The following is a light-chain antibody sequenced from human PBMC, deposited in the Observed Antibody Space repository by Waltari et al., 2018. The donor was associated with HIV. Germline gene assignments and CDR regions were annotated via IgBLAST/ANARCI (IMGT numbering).Light chain of an antibody. CDR1: QDISNY. CDR3: QEYDNLSRGFT. Sequence: DIQLTQSPSSLSASVGDRITITCQATQDISNYLNWLQQKPGQAPELVIYDVSNLETGVPSRFSGSGSGTHFTFTITSLQPEDIGIFYCQEYDNLSRGFTFGPGT. J-gene: IGKJ3*01. CDR2: DVS. V-gene: IGKV1-33*01.